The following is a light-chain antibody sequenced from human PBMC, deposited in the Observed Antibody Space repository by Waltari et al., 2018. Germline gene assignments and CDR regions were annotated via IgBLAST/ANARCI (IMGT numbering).Light chain of an antibody. CDR1: QSIGSS. CDR3: QQCNSYLLT. Sequence: DIQMTQSPSTLSASVGDRVTITCRASQSIGSSLAWYQQKPGKAPKVVIYAASSLESGVPSRCSGSGSGTEFTLTISSLQPDDFATYYCQQCNSYLLTFGGGTKVEIK. CDR2: AAS. V-gene: IGKV1-5*03. J-gene: IGKJ4*01.